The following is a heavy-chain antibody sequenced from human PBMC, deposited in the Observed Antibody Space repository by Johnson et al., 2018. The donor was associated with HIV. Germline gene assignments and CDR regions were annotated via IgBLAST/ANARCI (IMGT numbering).Heavy chain of an antibody. CDR2: ISYDGSNK. J-gene: IGHJ3*02. V-gene: IGHV3-30-3*01. CDR1: GFTFSSYA. D-gene: IGHD1-26*01. Sequence: QVQLVESGGGVVQPGRSLRLSCAASGFTFSSYAMHWVRQAPGTGLEWVAVISYDGSNKYYADSVKGRFTISRDNSKNTLYLQMNSLRAEDTAVCYCARDLGGSYSGLDAFDIWGQGTMVTGSS. CDR3: ARDLGGSYSGLDAFDI.